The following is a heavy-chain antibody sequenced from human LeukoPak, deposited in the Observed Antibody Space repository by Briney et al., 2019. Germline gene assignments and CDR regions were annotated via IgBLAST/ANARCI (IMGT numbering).Heavy chain of an antibody. CDR1: GGSISSGGYS. J-gene: IGHJ4*02. V-gene: IGHV4-30-2*01. D-gene: IGHD4-17*01. Sequence: SETLSLTCAVSGGSISSGGYSWSWIRQPPGKGLEWIGYIYHSGSTYYNPSLKSRVTISVDRSKNQFSLKLSSVTAADTAVYYCARGGDSSPFDYWGQGTLVTVSS. CDR3: ARGGDSSPFDY. CDR2: IYHSGST.